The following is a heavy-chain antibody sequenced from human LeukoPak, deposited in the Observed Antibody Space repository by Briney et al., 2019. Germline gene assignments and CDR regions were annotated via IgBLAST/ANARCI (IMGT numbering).Heavy chain of an antibody. CDR1: GGSISSYY. J-gene: IGHJ4*02. V-gene: IGHV4-59*01. Sequence: AETLTLTCTVSGGSISSYYWSWIRQPPGKGLEWMGYIYYSGSTRYNPSLKSRVTISVDTSKIQFSLKLSSVTAADTAVYYCASTPYGFWSGYSHRWELDYWGQGTLVTVSS. D-gene: IGHD3-3*01. CDR2: IYYSGST. CDR3: ASTPYGFWSGYSHRWELDY.